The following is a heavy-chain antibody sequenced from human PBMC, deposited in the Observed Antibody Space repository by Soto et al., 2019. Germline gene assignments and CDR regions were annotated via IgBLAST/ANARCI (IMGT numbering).Heavy chain of an antibody. D-gene: IGHD3-22*01. Sequence: GASVKVSCKASGYTFTSYGISWVRQAPGQGLEWMGWISAYNANTNYAQKLQGRVTMTTDTSTSTAYMELRSLRSDDTAVYYCAFNYSDTGPNFQYYFDSWGQGTPVIVSS. CDR2: ISAYNANT. V-gene: IGHV1-18*01. J-gene: IGHJ4*02. CDR1: GYTFTSYG. CDR3: AFNYSDTGPNFQYYFDS.